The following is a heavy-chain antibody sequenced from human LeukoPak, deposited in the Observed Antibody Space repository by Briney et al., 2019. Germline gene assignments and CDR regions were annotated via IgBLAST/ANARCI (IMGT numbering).Heavy chain of an antibody. Sequence: PGGSLRLSCVASGFTFTNHEMNWVRQAPGKGLEWVSYITTSGSTIYYADSVEGRFTISRDNAKNSLYLQMNSLRAEDTAVYYCVRDRDIAYLRADFWGQGTLVTVSS. D-gene: IGHD5-12*01. CDR3: VRDRDIAYLRADF. CDR2: ITTSGSTI. CDR1: GFTFTNHE. J-gene: IGHJ4*02. V-gene: IGHV3-48*03.